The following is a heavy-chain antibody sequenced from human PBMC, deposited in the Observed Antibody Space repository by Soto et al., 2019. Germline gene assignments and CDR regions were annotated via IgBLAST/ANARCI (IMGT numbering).Heavy chain of an antibody. J-gene: IGHJ4*02. Sequence: EVQLVESGGGLVKPGGSLRLSCAASGFTFSSYSMNWVRQAPGKGLEWVSSISSSSSYIYYADSVKGRFTISRDNAKNSLYLQMNSLRGEDTAVYYCAVNGYCSGGSCYSQYYFDYWGQGTLVTVSS. D-gene: IGHD2-15*01. CDR3: AVNGYCSGGSCYSQYYFDY. CDR1: GFTFSSYS. CDR2: ISSSSSYI. V-gene: IGHV3-21*01.